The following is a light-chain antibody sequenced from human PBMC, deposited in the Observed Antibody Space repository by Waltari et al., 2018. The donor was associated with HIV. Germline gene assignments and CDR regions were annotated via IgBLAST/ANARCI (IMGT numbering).Light chain of an antibody. CDR1: QTVSSNY. CDR2: GAS. Sequence: IVLTQSPGTLSLSPGERATLSCRASQTVSSNYLAWYQQKPGQAPTLLIYGASSRATGIPDRFSGSGSGTDFTLTINRLEPEDFAVYYCQQYGSSPTFGPGTKVDIK. CDR3: QQYGSSPT. J-gene: IGKJ3*01. V-gene: IGKV3-20*01.